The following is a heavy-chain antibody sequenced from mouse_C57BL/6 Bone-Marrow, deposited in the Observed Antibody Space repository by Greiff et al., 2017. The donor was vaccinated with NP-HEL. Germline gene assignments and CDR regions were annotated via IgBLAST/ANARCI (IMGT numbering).Heavy chain of an antibody. J-gene: IGHJ2*01. CDR1: GFNIKDDY. D-gene: IGHD2-10*01. V-gene: IGHV14-4*01. CDR2: IDPENGDT. CDR3: TAYFY. Sequence: EVNVVESGAELVRPGASVKLSCTASGFNIKDDYMHWVKQRPEQGLEWIGWIDPENGDTEYASKFQGKATITADTSSNTAYLQLSSLTSEDTAVYYCTAYFYWGQGTTLTVSS.